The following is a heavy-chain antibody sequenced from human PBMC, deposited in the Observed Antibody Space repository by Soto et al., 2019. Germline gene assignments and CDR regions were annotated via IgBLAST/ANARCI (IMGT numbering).Heavy chain of an antibody. Sequence: EVQLVESGGGLVQPGGSLRLSCAASGFTFRDYWLSWVRQAPGKGLEWLANINREGTGQYYVDSVKGRFSISRDNARNSVFLQLNSLRVEDTAVYFCARSGVPWSEGSYWGQGTLVAVS. CDR2: INREGTGQ. CDR1: GFTFRDYW. V-gene: IGHV3-7*05. J-gene: IGHJ4*02. CDR3: ARSGVPWSEGSY. D-gene: IGHD3-10*01.